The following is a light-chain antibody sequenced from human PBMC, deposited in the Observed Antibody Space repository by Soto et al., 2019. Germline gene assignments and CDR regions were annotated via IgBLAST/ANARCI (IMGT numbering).Light chain of an antibody. J-gene: IGKJ4*01. CDR1: QSVTSSY. Sequence: DIVLTQPTGTLSLCPGEKATLSSRSFQSVTSSYLAWYQQKPGQAPRLLIYGASSRATGIPDRFSGSGSGTDFTLTISRLEPEDLAVYYCQQYGSSPPLSFGGGTKVDI. CDR2: GAS. V-gene: IGKV3-20*01. CDR3: QQYGSSPPLS.